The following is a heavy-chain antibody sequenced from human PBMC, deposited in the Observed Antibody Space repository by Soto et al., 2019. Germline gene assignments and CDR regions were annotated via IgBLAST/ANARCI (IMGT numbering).Heavy chain of an antibody. V-gene: IGHV4-34*02. D-gene: IGHD3-10*01. CDR1: GGSFASYY. J-gene: IGHJ5*02. CDR3: VRQGVGASGLGCFDP. Sequence: QVQLQQWGAGLLKSSETLSLTCAVYGGSFASYYWTWIRQSPHKGLEWIGEINHSGHTNYNPSFQSRVAISVDTSKNQFLLNLTSVTAADSGVYYCVRQGVGASGLGCFDPWGQGTLVTVSS. CDR2: INHSGHT.